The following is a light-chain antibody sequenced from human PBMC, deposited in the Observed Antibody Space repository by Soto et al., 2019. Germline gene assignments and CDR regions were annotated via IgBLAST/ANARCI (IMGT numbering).Light chain of an antibody. Sequence: QSVLTQPPSASGTPGQRVTISCSGSSSNIGGNTVNWYQQLPGTAPKLLIHSNNQRPSGVPDRFSGSKSGTSASLAISGLRSEDEADYYCATWDDSLSGGVFGGGTKLTVL. J-gene: IGLJ3*02. CDR3: ATWDDSLSGGV. CDR1: SSNIGGNT. V-gene: IGLV1-44*01. CDR2: SNN.